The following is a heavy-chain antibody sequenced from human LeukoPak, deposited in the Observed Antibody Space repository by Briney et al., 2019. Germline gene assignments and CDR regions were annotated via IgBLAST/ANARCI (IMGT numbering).Heavy chain of an antibody. CDR2: ISSNGGST. Sequence: GGSLRLSCAASGFTFSSYAMHWVRQAPGKGLEYVSAISSNGGSTYYANSVKGRFTISRDNSKNTLYLQMGSLRAEDMAVYYCARGLYSGRYASLNFDYWGQGTLVTVSS. CDR3: ARGLYSGRYASLNFDY. CDR1: GFTFSSYA. J-gene: IGHJ4*02. V-gene: IGHV3-64*01. D-gene: IGHD1-26*01.